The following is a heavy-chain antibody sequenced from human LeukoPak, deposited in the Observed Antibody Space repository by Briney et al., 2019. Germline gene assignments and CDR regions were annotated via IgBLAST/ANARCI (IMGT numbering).Heavy chain of an antibody. CDR1: TYSFTKYW. V-gene: IGHV5-51*01. J-gene: IGHJ3*01. CDR2: IYPGDSDT. D-gene: IGHD5-18*01. Sequence: GESLKISCKASTYSFTKYWIAWVRQMPGKGLGWMGTIYPGDSDTRYNPPFQGHVTISADKSITTAFLQWSRLKASDTAVYYCARRGQSGYSSGPEGLDLWGQGTMVTVSS. CDR3: ARRGQSGYSSGPEGLDL.